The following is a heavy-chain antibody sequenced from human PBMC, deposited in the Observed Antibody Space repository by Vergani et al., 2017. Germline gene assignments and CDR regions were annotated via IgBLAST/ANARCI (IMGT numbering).Heavy chain of an antibody. D-gene: IGHD6-13*01. Sequence: VQLVESGGGVVQPGRSLRLSCAASGFTFSSYGMHWVRQAPGKGLEWVAVISYDGSNKYYADSVKGRFTISRDNSKNTLYLQMNSLRAEDTAVYYCAKGDSSSWYGAFDYWGQGTLVTVSS. CDR2: ISYDGSNK. CDR3: AKGDSSSWYGAFDY. CDR1: GFTFSSYG. V-gene: IGHV3-30*18. J-gene: IGHJ4*02.